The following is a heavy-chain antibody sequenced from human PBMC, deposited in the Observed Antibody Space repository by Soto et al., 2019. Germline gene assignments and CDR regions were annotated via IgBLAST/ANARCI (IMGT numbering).Heavy chain of an antibody. CDR2: ISFDGGDT. D-gene: IGHD2-21*01. V-gene: IGHV3-30*03. CDR3: ARGRWQKYCANPYCFTFDS. J-gene: IGHJ4*02. Sequence: QVQLVESGGGVVQPGRSLRLSCTASGFSLSDYGMHWVRQAPGKGLEWVAFISFDGGDTYYADSLRGPVPVSRDNSKDTLYLQVNSLRDDDTAVFYCARGRWQKYCANPYCFTFDSWGKGTLVTVSS. CDR1: GFSLSDYG.